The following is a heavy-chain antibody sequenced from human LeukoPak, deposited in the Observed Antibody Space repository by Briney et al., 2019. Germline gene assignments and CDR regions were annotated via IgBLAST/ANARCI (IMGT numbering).Heavy chain of an antibody. J-gene: IGHJ4*02. CDR2: LLYDGSNK. CDR3: AKDPPPGYYYDSSGYNRLDY. Sequence: GGSLRLSCAASGFTSISHSMHWVRQTPGKRLGWVAFLLYDGSNKYYADSVKGRFTISRDNSKNTLYLQMNSLRAEDTAVYYCAKDPPPGYYYDSSGYNRLDYWGQGTLVTVSS. V-gene: IGHV3-30*02. D-gene: IGHD3-22*01. CDR1: GFTSISHS.